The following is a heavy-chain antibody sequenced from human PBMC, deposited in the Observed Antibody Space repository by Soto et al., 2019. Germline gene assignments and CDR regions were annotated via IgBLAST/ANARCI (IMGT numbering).Heavy chain of an antibody. D-gene: IGHD3-3*01. CDR1: GFTFSSYA. Sequence: PGGSLRLSCAASGFTFSSYAMSWVRQAPGKGLEWVSAISGSGGSTYYADSVKGRFTISRDNSKNTLYLQMNSLRAEDTAVYYCAKERTYYDFWSGNWFDPWGQGTRVTVSS. CDR3: AKERTYYDFWSGNWFDP. V-gene: IGHV3-23*01. CDR2: ISGSGGST. J-gene: IGHJ5*02.